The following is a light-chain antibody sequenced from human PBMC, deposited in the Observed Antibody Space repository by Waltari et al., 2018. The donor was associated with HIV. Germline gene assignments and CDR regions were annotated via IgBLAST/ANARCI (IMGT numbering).Light chain of an antibody. Sequence: QSALTQPPSVSGSPGQSVTISCTGPSSDVCSYNLVSWYQQSPGTAPKLMVYEVTYRPSGVPERFSGSKSGNTASLTISGLQAEDEADYYCSSFTSSSTVVFGGGTKLTVL. CDR2: EVT. CDR1: SSDVCSYNL. J-gene: IGLJ3*02. V-gene: IGLV2-18*02. CDR3: SSFTSSSTVV.